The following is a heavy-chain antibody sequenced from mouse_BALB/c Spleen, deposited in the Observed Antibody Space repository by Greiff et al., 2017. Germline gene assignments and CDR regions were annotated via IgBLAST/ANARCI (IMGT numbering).Heavy chain of an antibody. CDR3: ARQIDGYYPYAMDY. CDR2: IWSDGST. CDR1: GFSLTSYG. V-gene: IGHV2-6-2*01. D-gene: IGHD2-3*01. J-gene: IGHJ4*01. Sequence: VMLVESGPDLVAPSQSLSITCTVSGFSLTSYGVHWVRQPPGKGLEWLVVIWSDGSTTYNSALKSRLSISKDNSKSQVFLKMNSLQTDDTAMYYCARQIDGYYPYAMDYWGQGTSVTVSS.